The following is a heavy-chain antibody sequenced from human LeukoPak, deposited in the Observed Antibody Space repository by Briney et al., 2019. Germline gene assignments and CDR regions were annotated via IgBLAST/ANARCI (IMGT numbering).Heavy chain of an antibody. CDR1: GFTFSNYW. V-gene: IGHV3-7*01. J-gene: IGHJ4*02. CDR2: IKQDGSET. Sequence: PGGSLRLSCVVSGFTFSNYWMDWVRQAPGKGLEWVAFIKQDGSETYYVDSVKGRFTISRDNAKNSLYLQMNSLRAEDTAVYYCARGGSGSSYFDYWGQGTLVTVSS. CDR3: ARGGSGSSYFDY. D-gene: IGHD3-10*01.